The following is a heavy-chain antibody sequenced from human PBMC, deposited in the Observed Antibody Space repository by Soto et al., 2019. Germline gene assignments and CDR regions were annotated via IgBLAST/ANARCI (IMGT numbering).Heavy chain of an antibody. Sequence: SETLSPTCADYGGSFSDYYWSWIRQPPGKGLEWIGEINHSGSTNYNPSLKSRVTISVDTSKNQFSLKLSSVTAADTAVYYCARRYGASFDYWGQGTLVTVSS. J-gene: IGHJ4*02. CDR1: GGSFSDYY. V-gene: IGHV4-34*01. CDR3: ARRYGASFDY. D-gene: IGHD4-17*01. CDR2: INHSGST.